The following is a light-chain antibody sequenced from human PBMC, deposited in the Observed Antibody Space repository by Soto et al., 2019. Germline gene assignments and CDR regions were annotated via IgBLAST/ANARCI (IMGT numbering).Light chain of an antibody. V-gene: IGLV2-14*01. CDR3: SSYTSSSTVV. Sequence: QSALTQPASVSGSPGQSITISCTGTSSDVGGYNYVSWYQQHPGKAPKLMIYDVSNRPSGVSLRFSGSNSGNTAALTISGLEAEDEADYYCSSYTSSSTVVFGGGTKLTVL. J-gene: IGLJ2*01. CDR1: SSDVGGYNY. CDR2: DVS.